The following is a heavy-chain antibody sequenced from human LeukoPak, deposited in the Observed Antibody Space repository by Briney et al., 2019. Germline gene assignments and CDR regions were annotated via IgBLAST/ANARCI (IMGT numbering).Heavy chain of an antibody. CDR1: GFTFSDYY. D-gene: IGHD4-17*01. CDR3: AREEGYGDYEGLFDY. Sequence: PGGSLRLSCAASGFTFSDYYMSWIRQAPGKGLEWVSYISSSGSTIYYADSVEGRFTISRDNAKNSLYLQMNSLRAEDTAVYYCAREEGYGDYEGLFDYWGQGTLVTVSS. CDR2: ISSSGSTI. V-gene: IGHV3-11*01. J-gene: IGHJ4*02.